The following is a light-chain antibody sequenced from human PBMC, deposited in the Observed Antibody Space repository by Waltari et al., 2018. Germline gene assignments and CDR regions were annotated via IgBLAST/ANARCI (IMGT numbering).Light chain of an antibody. CDR1: SSNIGRSY. J-gene: IGLJ2*01. CDR3: GTWDSGLSVVV. CDR2: DDD. V-gene: IGLV1-51*01. Sequence: QSVLTQPPSVSAAPGQRVTISCSGSSSNIGRSYVCWYQHVPGTAPKLLIYDDDKRLPEIPGRVSGSKSGTSAVLGITGLQTEDEADYYCGTWDSGLSVVVFGGGTRLTVL.